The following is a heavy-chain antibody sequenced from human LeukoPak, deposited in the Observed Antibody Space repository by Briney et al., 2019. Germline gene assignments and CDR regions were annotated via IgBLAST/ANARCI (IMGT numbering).Heavy chain of an antibody. D-gene: IGHD1-26*01. CDR1: GFTFSSSA. Sequence: GGSLRLSCAASGFTFSSSAMTWVRQAPGKGLEWVSAINSGGDDTVHADSVKGRLTISRDNSKNTLYLQMNSLRAEDTAKYYCTKGGSYAPLDYWGQGTLATVSS. CDR2: INSGGDDT. V-gene: IGHV3-23*01. CDR3: TKGGSYAPLDY. J-gene: IGHJ4*02.